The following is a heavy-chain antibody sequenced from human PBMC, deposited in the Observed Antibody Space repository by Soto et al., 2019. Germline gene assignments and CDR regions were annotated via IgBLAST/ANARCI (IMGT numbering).Heavy chain of an antibody. J-gene: IGHJ5*02. CDR1: GGTFSSYT. V-gene: IGHV1-69*02. CDR2: IIPILGIA. Sequence: QVQLVQSGAEVKKPGSSVKVSCKASGGTFSSYTISWVRQAPGQGLEWMGRIIPILGIANYAQKFQGRVTITAEXXTXTXXRELSSLRSEDTAVYYCAGVPGYSSGWYRGRWFDPWGQGTLVTVSS. D-gene: IGHD6-19*01. CDR3: AGVPGYSSGWYRGRWFDP.